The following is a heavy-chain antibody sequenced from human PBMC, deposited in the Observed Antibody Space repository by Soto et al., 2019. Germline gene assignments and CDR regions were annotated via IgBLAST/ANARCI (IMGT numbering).Heavy chain of an antibody. D-gene: IGHD3-9*01. CDR2: INPNSGGT. CDR3: ARGVYDILTGYYLYYFDY. V-gene: IGHV1-2*04. J-gene: IGHJ4*02. CDR1: GYTFTGYY. Sequence: ASVKVSCKASGYTFTGYYMHWVRQAPGQGLEWMGWINPNSGGTNYAQKFQGWVTMTRDTSISTAYMELSRLRSDDTAVYYCARGVYDILTGYYLYYFDYWGQGTLVTV.